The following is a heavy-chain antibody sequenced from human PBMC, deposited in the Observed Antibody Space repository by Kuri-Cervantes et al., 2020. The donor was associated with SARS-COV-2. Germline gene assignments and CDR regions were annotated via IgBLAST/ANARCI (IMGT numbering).Heavy chain of an antibody. J-gene: IGHJ6*03. V-gene: IGHV1-69*05. CDR3: ARDRGQLGIGGYYYYYMDV. D-gene: IGHD7-27*01. CDR2: IIPIFGTA. CDR1: GGTFSSYA. Sequence: SVKVSCKASGGTFSSYAISWVRQAPGQGLEWMGGIIPIFGTANYAQKFQGRVTITTDESTSTAYMELSSLRSEDTAVYYCARDRGQLGIGGYYYYYMDVWGKGTTVTVSS.